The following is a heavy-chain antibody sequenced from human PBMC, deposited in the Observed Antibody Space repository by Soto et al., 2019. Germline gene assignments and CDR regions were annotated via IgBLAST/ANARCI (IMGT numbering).Heavy chain of an antibody. J-gene: IGHJ5*02. D-gene: IGHD1-26*01. Sequence: SETLSLTCTVSGGSISSGGYYWSWIRQHPGKGLEWIGYIYYSGSTYYNPSLKSRVTISVDTSKNQFSLKLSSVTAADTAVYYCARQAVPAGGVEGSWFDPWGQGTLVTVSS. V-gene: IGHV4-31*03. CDR2: IYYSGST. CDR1: GGSISSGGYY. CDR3: ARQAVPAGGVEGSWFDP.